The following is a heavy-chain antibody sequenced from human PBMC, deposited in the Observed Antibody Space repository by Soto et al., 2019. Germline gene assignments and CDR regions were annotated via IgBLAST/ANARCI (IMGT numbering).Heavy chain of an antibody. V-gene: IGHV3-23*01. D-gene: IGHD1-26*01. Sequence: TGGSLRLSCAASGFTFSSYAMSCVRQAPGKGLEWVSAISGSGDSTYYADSVKGRFTISRDNSKNTLYLQMNSLRAEDTAVYYCAKSFNTRYSGSYQPFDYWGQGTLVTVSS. CDR1: GFTFSSYA. J-gene: IGHJ4*02. CDR3: AKSFNTRYSGSYQPFDY. CDR2: ISGSGDST.